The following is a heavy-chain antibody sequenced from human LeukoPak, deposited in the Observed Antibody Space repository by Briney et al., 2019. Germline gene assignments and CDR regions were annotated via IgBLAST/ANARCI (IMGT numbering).Heavy chain of an antibody. J-gene: IGHJ4*02. Sequence: SETLSLTCSVSGGFLRGSTYNWGWVRQPPGKGLEWIGSIHYSGSTYYNPSLKSRVIMSIDMSKNQFSLNLISVTAADTAVYYCATPDQSTGLWGQGTLVTVSS. CDR3: ATPDQSTGL. V-gene: IGHV4-39*01. D-gene: IGHD3-10*01. CDR2: IHYSGST. CDR1: GGFLRGSTYN.